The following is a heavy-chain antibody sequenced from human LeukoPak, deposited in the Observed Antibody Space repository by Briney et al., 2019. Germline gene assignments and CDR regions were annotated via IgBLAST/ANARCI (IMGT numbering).Heavy chain of an antibody. V-gene: IGHV4-4*09. CDR2: IYTSGST. CDR3: ARHMGRADAFDI. J-gene: IGHJ3*02. Sequence: SETLSLTRTVSGGSISSYYWSWIRQPPGKGLEWIGYIYTSGSTNYNPSLKSRVTISVDTSKNQFSLKLSSVTAADTAVYYCARHMGRADAFDIWGQGTMVTVSS. D-gene: IGHD2-21*01. CDR1: GGSISSYY.